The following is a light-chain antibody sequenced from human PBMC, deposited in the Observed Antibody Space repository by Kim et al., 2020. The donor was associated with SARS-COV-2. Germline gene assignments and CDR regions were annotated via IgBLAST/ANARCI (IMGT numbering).Light chain of an antibody. V-gene: IGLV1-40*03. J-gene: IGLJ2*01. CDR1: RSSGGAGCD. CDR3: HSYDSSLSGGA. CDR2: GNT. Sequence: VASLGRWGRSSGGAGCDVIGSRHVPGSAPTRLVFGNTNRASGVPGRFSGSKSGASAALASTGLQADDEADYYCHSYDSSLSGGAFGGGTQLTVL.